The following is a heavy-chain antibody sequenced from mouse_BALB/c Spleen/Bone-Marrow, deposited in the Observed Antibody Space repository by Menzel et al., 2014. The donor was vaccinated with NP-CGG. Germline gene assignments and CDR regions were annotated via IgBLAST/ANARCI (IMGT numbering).Heavy chain of an antibody. D-gene: IGHD2-4*01. V-gene: IGHV1S137*01. CDR2: ISTYYGDA. Sequence: QVQLQQSGAELVRPGVSVKISCKGSGYTFTDYTMHWVRQSHAKSLEWIGVISTYYGDASYNQKFKGKATMTVDKSSSTAYMELARLTSEDSATYYCARVITTGYYGMDYWGQGTSATVSS. CDR3: ARVITTGYYGMDY. J-gene: IGHJ4*01. CDR1: GYTFTDYT.